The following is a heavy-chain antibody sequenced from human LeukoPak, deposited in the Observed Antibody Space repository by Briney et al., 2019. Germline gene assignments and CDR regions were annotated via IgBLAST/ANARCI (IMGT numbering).Heavy chain of an antibody. V-gene: IGHV3-21*01. CDR2: ISSSSSYI. Sequence: GGSLRLSCAASGSTFSSYSMNWVRQAPGKGLEWVSSISSSSSYIYYADSVRGRFTISRDNANNSLYLQMNSLRAEDTAVYYCARDGNILTCYYIAPYGMDVWGKGTTVTVSS. CDR1: GSTFSSYS. J-gene: IGHJ6*04. D-gene: IGHD3-9*01. CDR3: ARDGNILTCYYIAPYGMDV.